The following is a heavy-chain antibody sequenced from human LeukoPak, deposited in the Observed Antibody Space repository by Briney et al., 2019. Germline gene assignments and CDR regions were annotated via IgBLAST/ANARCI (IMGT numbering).Heavy chain of an antibody. J-gene: IGHJ4*02. CDR3: AKGGSGIAQAADFDY. CDR1: GFTFSTYA. D-gene: IGHD6-13*01. CDR2: ISSSGFST. Sequence: PGGSLRLSCAASGFTFSTYAMNWVRQAPGKGLEWVPAISSSGFSTYYTDSVRGRFTISRDNSRNTLFLQMSGLRAEDMAVYYCAKGGSGIAQAADFDYWGQGTLVTVSS. V-gene: IGHV3-23*01.